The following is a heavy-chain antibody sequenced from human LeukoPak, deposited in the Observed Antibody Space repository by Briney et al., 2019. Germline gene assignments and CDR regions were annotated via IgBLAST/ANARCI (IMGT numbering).Heavy chain of an antibody. CDR2: IIPKSGGT. V-gene: IGHV1-2*02. D-gene: IGHD5-24*01. J-gene: IGHJ4*02. CDR1: GYTFTGYY. Sequence: ASVKVSCTASGYTFTGYYMHWVRQAPGQGLEWMGWIIPKSGGTDYAQKFQGRVTMTRDTSISTAYMELSRLRSDDTAVYYCARGGDGYKSNRFCHDYWGQGTLVTVS. CDR3: ARGGDGYKSNRFCHDY.